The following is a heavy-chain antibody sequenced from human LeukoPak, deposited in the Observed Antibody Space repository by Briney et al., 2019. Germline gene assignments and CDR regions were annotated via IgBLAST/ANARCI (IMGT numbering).Heavy chain of an antibody. J-gene: IGHJ4*02. CDR3: AKDREMAYNSGLIDY. D-gene: IGHD5-24*01. Sequence: GGSLRLSCAASGFTFSSYGMHWVRQAPGKGLEWVAVISYDGSNKYYADSVKGRFTTSRDNSKNTLYLQMNSLRAEDTAVYYCAKDREMAYNSGLIDYWGQGTLVTVSS. V-gene: IGHV3-30*18. CDR1: GFTFSSYG. CDR2: ISYDGSNK.